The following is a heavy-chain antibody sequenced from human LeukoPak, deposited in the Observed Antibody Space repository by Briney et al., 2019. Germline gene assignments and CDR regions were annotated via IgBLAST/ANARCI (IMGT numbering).Heavy chain of an antibody. CDR3: SRTRHRWPQLASWDY. J-gene: IGHJ4*02. D-gene: IGHD5-24*01. V-gene: IGHV3-49*03. CDR1: GFTFGDYA. CDR2: IRIEAQGGTT. Sequence: PGGSLRLSCTSSGFTFGDYAMSWFRQAPGKGLEWVGFIRIEAQGGTTEYAASVKDRFTISRDDSKSIAYLQMNSLKTEDTAMYYCSRTRHRWPQLASWDYWGQGSQVTVSS.